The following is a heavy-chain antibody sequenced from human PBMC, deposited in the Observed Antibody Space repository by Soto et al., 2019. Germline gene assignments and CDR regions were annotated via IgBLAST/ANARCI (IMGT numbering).Heavy chain of an antibody. V-gene: IGHV3-23*01. CDR1: GFTFSSYA. Sequence: GGSLRLSCAASGFTFSSYAMSWVRQAPGKGLEWVSAISGSGGSTYYADSVKGRFTISRDNSKNTLYLQMNSLRAEDTAVYYCAKETYDNSGYPVGGLGYWGQGTLVTVSS. CDR3: AKETYDNSGYPVGGLGY. CDR2: ISGSGGST. D-gene: IGHD3-22*01. J-gene: IGHJ4*02.